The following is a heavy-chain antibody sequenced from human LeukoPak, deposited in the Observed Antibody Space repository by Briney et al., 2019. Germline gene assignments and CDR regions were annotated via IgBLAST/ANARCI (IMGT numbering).Heavy chain of an antibody. CDR1: GCSISSGGYF. J-gene: IGHJ6*03. Sequence: SQTLSLTCTVSGCSISSGGYFWSWIRQHPGKGLEWSGYIYYSGSTYYNPSLKSRVTISVDTSKTQFSLKLSSVTAADTAVYYCARGGYYYYMDVWGKGTTVTVSS. V-gene: IGHV4-31*03. CDR3: ARGGYYYYMDV. CDR2: IYYSGST.